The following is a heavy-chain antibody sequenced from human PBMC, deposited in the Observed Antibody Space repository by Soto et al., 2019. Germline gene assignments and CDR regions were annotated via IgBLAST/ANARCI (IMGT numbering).Heavy chain of an antibody. CDR1: GGTFSSYA. CDR3: ARGYCSSTSCYSDGYYYYYGMDV. D-gene: IGHD2-2*01. J-gene: IGHJ6*02. CDR2: IIPIFGTA. Sequence: SVKVSCKASGGTFSSYAISWVRQAPGQGLEWMGGIIPIFGTANYAQKFQGRVTITADESTSTAYMELSSMRSEDTAVYYCARGYCSSTSCYSDGYYYYYGMDVWGQGTTVTVSS. V-gene: IGHV1-69*13.